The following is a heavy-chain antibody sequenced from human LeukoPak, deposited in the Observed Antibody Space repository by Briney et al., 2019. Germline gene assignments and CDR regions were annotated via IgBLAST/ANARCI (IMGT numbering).Heavy chain of an antibody. CDR3: ARDYDFSH. Sequence: GGSLRLSCAASGCTFSSYWMSWVRQAPGKGLEWVANIKQDGSEKYYVDSVKGRFTIARDNAKNSLYLQMNSLRAEDTAVYYCARDYDFSHWGQGTLVTVSS. V-gene: IGHV3-7*01. CDR1: GCTFSSYW. D-gene: IGHD3-3*01. CDR2: IKQDGSEK. J-gene: IGHJ4*02.